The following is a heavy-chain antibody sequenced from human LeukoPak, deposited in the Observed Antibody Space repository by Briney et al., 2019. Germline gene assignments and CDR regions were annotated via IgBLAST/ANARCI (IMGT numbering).Heavy chain of an antibody. CDR2: ICSGGST. CDR1: GFTVSSNS. J-gene: IGHJ4*02. CDR3: AKDLDYYDSSGTFDY. Sequence: PGGSLRLSCAASGFTVSSNSMSWVRQAPGKGLEWVSVICSGGSTYYADSVKGRFTISRDNSKNTLYLQMNSLRAEDTAVYYCAKDLDYYDSSGTFDYWGQGTLVTVSS. V-gene: IGHV3-53*01. D-gene: IGHD3-22*01.